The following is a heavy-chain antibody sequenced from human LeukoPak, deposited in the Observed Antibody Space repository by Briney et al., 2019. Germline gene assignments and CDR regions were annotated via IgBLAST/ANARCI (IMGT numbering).Heavy chain of an antibody. CDR3: AKDIGTYSSSWDYFDY. CDR2: ISWNSGSI. D-gene: IGHD6-13*01. V-gene: IGHV3-9*01. CDR1: GFTFDDYA. J-gene: IGHJ4*02. Sequence: GRSLRLSCAASGFTFDDYAMHWVRQAPGKGLEWVSGISWNSGSIGYADSVKGRFTISRDNAKNSLYLQMNSLRAEDTALYYCAKDIGTYSSSWDYFDYWGQGTLVTVSP.